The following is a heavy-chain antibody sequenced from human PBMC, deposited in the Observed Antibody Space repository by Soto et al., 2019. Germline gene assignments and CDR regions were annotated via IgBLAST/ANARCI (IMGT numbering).Heavy chain of an antibody. J-gene: IGHJ4*02. CDR2: IIPIFGTA. Sequence: SVKVSCKASGGTFGSYSISWVRQAPGQGLEWMGGIIPIFGTANYAQKFQGRVTITADESTSTAYMELSSLRSEDTAVYYCAIEYSSSPPYYPIGYWGQGTLVTVSS. D-gene: IGHD6-6*01. V-gene: IGHV1-69*13. CDR3: AIEYSSSPPYYPIGY. CDR1: GGTFGSYS.